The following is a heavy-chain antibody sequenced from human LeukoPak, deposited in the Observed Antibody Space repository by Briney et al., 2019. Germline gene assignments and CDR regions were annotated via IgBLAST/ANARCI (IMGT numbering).Heavy chain of an antibody. D-gene: IGHD4-11*01. CDR1: VGSISSSSYY. CDR3: ARVLSNVPHYYYYYMDV. J-gene: IGHJ6*03. Sequence: SETLSLTCTVSVGSISSSSYYCGWIRQPPGKGLEWIGSIYYSGSTYYNPSLKSRVTISVDTSKNQFSLKLSSVTAADTAIYYCARVLSNVPHYYYYYMDVWGKGTTVTVSS. V-gene: IGHV4-39*07. CDR2: IYYSGST.